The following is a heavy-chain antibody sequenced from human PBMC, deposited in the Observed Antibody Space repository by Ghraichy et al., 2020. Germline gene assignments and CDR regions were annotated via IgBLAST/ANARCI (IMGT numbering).Heavy chain of an antibody. Sequence: GGSLRLSCAASGFTFSSYSMSWVRQAPGKGLEWVSAISSSGGSTYYADSVKGRFTISRDNSKNPLYLQMNSLRAEDTAVYYCAKGKYYDFYYGMDVWGQGTTVTVSS. V-gene: IGHV3-23*01. J-gene: IGHJ6*02. CDR2: ISSSGGST. CDR1: GFTFSSYS. CDR3: AKGKYYDFYYGMDV.